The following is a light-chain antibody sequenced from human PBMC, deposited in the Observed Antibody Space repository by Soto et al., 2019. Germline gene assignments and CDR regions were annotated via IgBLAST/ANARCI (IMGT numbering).Light chain of an antibody. Sequence: ESVLTQSPGTLSLSPGERATLSCRASQSVTNRYFAWYQQRPGQAPRLLIYGISNRATGIPDRFSGSGSGTDFTLTISRLEPEDFVVYYCQQYASSPRTFGQGTTVEIK. J-gene: IGKJ1*01. CDR1: QSVTNRY. V-gene: IGKV3-20*01. CDR3: QQYASSPRT. CDR2: GIS.